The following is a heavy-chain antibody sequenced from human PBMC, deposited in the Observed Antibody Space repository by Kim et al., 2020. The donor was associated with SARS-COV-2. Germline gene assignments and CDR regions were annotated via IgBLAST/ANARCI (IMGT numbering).Heavy chain of an antibody. CDR2: ISYDGSNK. V-gene: IGHV3-30-3*01. D-gene: IGHD1-7*01. CDR1: GFTFSSYA. CDR3: ARDFRITGTTWPTTDAFDI. J-gene: IGHJ3*02. Sequence: GGSLRLSCAASGFTFSSYAMHWVRQAPGKGLEWVAVISYDGSNKYYADSVKGRFTISRDNSKNTLYLQMNSLRAEDTAVYYCARDFRITGTTWPTTDAFDIWGQGTMVTVSS.